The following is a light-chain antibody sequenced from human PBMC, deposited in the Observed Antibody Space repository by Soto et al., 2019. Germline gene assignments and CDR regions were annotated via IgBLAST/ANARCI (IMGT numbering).Light chain of an antibody. V-gene: IGKV3-20*01. Sequence: EIVLTPSPGTLSLSPGDRATLSCRASQIIGSNYVAWYQQKAGQAPRLLIYGASVRATGIPDRISGSGSGTDFSLTISRLEPADVAVYYCQRFGSFTFGPGTKVEIK. CDR3: QRFGSFT. J-gene: IGKJ3*01. CDR1: QIIGSNY. CDR2: GAS.